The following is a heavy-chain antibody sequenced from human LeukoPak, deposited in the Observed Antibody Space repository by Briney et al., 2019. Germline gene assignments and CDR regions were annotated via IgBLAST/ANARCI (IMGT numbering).Heavy chain of an antibody. D-gene: IGHD4-23*01. CDR1: GFTFSSYS. V-gene: IGHV3-21*01. J-gene: IGHJ4*02. Sequence: GSLRLSCAAYGFTFSSYSINWVRQAPGKGLEWVSSISSSSSYIYYADSVKGRFTISRDNAKNSLYLQMNSLRAEDTAVYYCARAMALRWSQGLDYWGQGTLVTVSS. CDR3: ARAMALRWSQGLDY. CDR2: ISSSSSYI.